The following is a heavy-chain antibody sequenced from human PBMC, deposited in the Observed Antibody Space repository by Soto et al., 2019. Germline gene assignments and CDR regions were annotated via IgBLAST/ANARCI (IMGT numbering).Heavy chain of an antibody. CDR1: GYSFTTYW. CDR2: IYPGDSDT. Sequence: GESLKISCKGSGYSFTTYWIGWVRQMPGKGLEWMGIIYPGDSDTRYSPSFQGQVTISADKSISTAYLQWSSLKASDAAMYYCARYPQGVVAYKWFDSWGQGTLVTVSS. D-gene: IGHD2-15*01. J-gene: IGHJ5*01. V-gene: IGHV5-51*01. CDR3: ARYPQGVVAYKWFDS.